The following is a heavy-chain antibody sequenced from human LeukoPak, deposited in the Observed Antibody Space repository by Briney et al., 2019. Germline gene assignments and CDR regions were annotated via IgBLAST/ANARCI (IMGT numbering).Heavy chain of an antibody. D-gene: IGHD2-21*02. CDR3: ASEIGAYYGGDCYSVFSFAFDI. Sequence: GASVKVSCKASGGTFSSYAISWVRQAPGQGLEWMGGIIPIFGTANYAQKFQGRVTITTDESTSTAYMELSSLRSEDTAVYYCASEIGAYYGGDCYSVFSFAFDIWGQGTMVTVSS. V-gene: IGHV1-69*05. CDR1: GGTFSSYA. CDR2: IIPIFGTA. J-gene: IGHJ3*02.